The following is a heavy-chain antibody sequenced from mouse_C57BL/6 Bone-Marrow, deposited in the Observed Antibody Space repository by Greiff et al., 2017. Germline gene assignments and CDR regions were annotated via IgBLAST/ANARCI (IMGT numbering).Heavy chain of an antibody. CDR2: ISGGGGNT. CDR1: GFTFSSYT. V-gene: IGHV5-9*01. J-gene: IGHJ4*01. Sequence: EVQRVESGGGLVKPGGSLKLSCAASGFTFSSYTMSWVRQTPEKRLEWVATISGGGGNTYYPDSVKGRFTISRDNAKNTLYLQMSSLRSEDTALYYCARHVGPYAIDSLGQGTSVTVSS. CDR3: ARHVGPYAIDS.